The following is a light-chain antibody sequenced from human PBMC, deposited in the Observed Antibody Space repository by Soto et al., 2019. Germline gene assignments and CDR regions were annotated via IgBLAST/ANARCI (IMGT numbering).Light chain of an antibody. CDR1: QSVSSSY. V-gene: IGKV3-20*01. J-gene: IGKJ4*01. CDR3: QQYDTSPLT. CDR2: GPS. Sequence: DIVLTQSPGTLSLSPGERATLSCRASQSVSSSYLAWYQQKPGQAPRLLIYGPSNRATGIPDRFSGSGSATDFTLTISRLEPEDFAVYHCQQYDTSPLTFGGGTKVDIK.